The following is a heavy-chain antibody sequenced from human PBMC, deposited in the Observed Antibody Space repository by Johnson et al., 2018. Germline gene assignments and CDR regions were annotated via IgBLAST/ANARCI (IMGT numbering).Heavy chain of an antibody. CDR1: GFTFSSYG. Sequence: QVQLVQSGGGVVQPGRSLRLSCAASGFTFSSYGMHWVRQAPGKGLEWVAVIWYDGSNKYYADSVKGRFTISRDNSKNKLYLQMNSLRAEDTAVYYCARDRWELHPTTHHGMDVWGQGTTVTVSS. CDR2: IWYDGSNK. CDR3: ARDRWELHPTTHHGMDV. D-gene: IGHD1-26*01. J-gene: IGHJ6*02. V-gene: IGHV3-33*01.